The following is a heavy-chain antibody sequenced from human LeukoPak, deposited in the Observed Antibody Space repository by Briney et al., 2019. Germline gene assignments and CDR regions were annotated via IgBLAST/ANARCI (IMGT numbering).Heavy chain of an antibody. CDR3: ARHTQYYYYGIDV. Sequence: SETLSLTCTVSGGSISTSSYYWAWVRQPPGKGLEWIGSIYYSGGSYYNPPLQSRVTISLDTSKNQFSLKLSSVTAADTAVYYCARHTQYYYYGIDVWGQGTTVTVSS. V-gene: IGHV4-39*01. J-gene: IGHJ6*02. CDR2: IYYSGGS. CDR1: GGSISTSSYY.